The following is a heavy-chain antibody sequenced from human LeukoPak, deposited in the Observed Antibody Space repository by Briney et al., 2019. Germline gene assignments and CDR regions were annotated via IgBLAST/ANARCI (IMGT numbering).Heavy chain of an antibody. Sequence: ASVKVSCKASGYTCTNYYIHWVRQATGQGLEWMGIINPTGGSTTYAQKFQGRVTMTRDTSTSTVYMELSSLRSEDTAVYYCARANFYDSSGRYFYCGMDVWGQGTTVTVSS. D-gene: IGHD3-22*01. CDR3: ARANFYDSSGRYFYCGMDV. CDR1: GYTCTNYY. CDR2: INPTGGST. J-gene: IGHJ6*02. V-gene: IGHV1-46*01.